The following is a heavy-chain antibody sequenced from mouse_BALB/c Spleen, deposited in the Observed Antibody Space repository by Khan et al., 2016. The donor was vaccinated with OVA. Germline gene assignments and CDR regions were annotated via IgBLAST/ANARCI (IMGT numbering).Heavy chain of an antibody. Sequence: LVESGPELKKPGETVKISCKASGYTFTDYSMHWVKQAPGKGLKWMGWINTETGEPTYADDFKGRFAFSLETSASTAYLQINNLKNEDTATYFWAVRKHWYFDVWGAGTTVTVSS. J-gene: IGHJ1*01. CDR3: AVRKHWYFDV. CDR2: INTETGEP. V-gene: IGHV9-2-1*01. CDR1: GYTFTDYS.